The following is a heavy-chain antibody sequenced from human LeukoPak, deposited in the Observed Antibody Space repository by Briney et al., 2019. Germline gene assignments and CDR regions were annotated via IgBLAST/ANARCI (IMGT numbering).Heavy chain of an antibody. J-gene: IGHJ6*02. D-gene: IGHD2/OR15-2a*01. CDR1: GFTFSSYA. CDR2: ISGSGGST. Sequence: GGSLRLSCAASGFTFSSYAMSWVRQAPGKGPEWVSAISGSGGSTYYADSVKGRFTISRDNSKNTLYLQMNSLRAEDTAVYYCAKTGGPGLWTLGVYYYYGMDVWGQGTTVTVSS. V-gene: IGHV3-23*01. CDR3: AKTGGPGLWTLGVYYYYGMDV.